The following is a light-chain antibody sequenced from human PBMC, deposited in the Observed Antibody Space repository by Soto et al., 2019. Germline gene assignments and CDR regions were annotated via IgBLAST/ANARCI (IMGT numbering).Light chain of an antibody. CDR1: QSLVYSDGHTY. J-gene: IGKJ4*01. CDR3: MQGISFT. CDR2: KVS. Sequence: IVLTQSPLSLSVTLGQPASISCRSSQSLVYSDGHTYLNWFHQMPGQSPRRLIHKVSNRDSGVPDRFSGSGSDTDFTMSISRVEADDVGVFYCMQGISFTFGQGTRVEI. V-gene: IGKV2-30*01.